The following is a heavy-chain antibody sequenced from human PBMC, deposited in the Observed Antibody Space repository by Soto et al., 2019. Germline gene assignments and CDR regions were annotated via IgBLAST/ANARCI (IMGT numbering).Heavy chain of an antibody. D-gene: IGHD5-12*01. CDR2: IYYSGST. J-gene: IGHJ6*02. V-gene: IGHV4-39*01. CDR1: GGSISSSSYY. CDR3: ASYSGYDFLAYYYGMDV. Sequence: SETLSLTCTVSGGSISSSSYYWGWIRQPPGKGLEWIGSIYYSGSTYYNPSLKSRVTISVDTSKNQFSLKLSSVTAADTAVYYCASYSGYDFLAYYYGMDVWGQGTTVTVSS.